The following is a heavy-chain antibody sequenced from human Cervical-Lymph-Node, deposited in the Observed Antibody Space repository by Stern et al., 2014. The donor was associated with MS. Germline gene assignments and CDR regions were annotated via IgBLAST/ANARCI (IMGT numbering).Heavy chain of an antibody. Sequence: VQLVESGGGVVQPGRSLRLSCAASGFTLRSYGMHWVRQAPGKGLEWVAVISNDGNAKYYADSVKGRFTISRDNSKNTLYLQMNSLRTEDTAVYYCAKDRLFCSGGGCYAMDVWGQGTTVTVSS. CDR3: AKDRLFCSGGGCYAMDV. CDR2: ISNDGNAK. J-gene: IGHJ6*02. CDR1: GFTLRSYG. V-gene: IGHV3-30*18. D-gene: IGHD2-15*01.